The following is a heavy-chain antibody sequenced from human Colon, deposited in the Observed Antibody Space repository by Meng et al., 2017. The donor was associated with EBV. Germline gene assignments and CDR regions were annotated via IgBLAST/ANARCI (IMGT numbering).Heavy chain of an antibody. D-gene: IGHD3-10*01. CDR1: GGSFSGYY. V-gene: IGHV4-34*02. CDR2: INHSGST. Sequence: QQGGAGFLNPSENLSLTCAVHGGSFSGYYWTWTRKPPGKGLEWIGEINHSGSTNYNPSLKSRVTISVDTSKNQFSLKLSSVTAADTAVYYCARGLAWFRELLSINWFDPWGQGTLVTVSS. J-gene: IGHJ5*02. CDR3: ARGLAWFRELLSINWFDP.